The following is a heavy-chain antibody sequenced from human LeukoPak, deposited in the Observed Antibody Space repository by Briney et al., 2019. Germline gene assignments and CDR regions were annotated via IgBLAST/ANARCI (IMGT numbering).Heavy chain of an antibody. Sequence: PSETLSLTCSVSGGSISSRYYWGWIRQSPGKGLEWIGGLYYTGSTYYNPSLKSRITISVDTSKNQFSLKLTSVTAADTAVYYCARDFGGEGSSFDYWGQGTLVTVSS. D-gene: IGHD3-16*01. J-gene: IGHJ4*02. CDR2: LYYTGST. CDR3: ARDFGGEGSSFDY. V-gene: IGHV4-39*07. CDR1: GGSISSRYY.